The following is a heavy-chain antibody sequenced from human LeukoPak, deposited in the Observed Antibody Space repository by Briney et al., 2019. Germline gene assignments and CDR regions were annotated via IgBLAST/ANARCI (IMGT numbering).Heavy chain of an antibody. D-gene: IGHD2-15*01. Sequence: GASVKVSCKASGYTFTGYYMHWVRQAPGQGLEWMGWINPNSGGTNYAQKFQGRVTMTRDTSISTAYMELSRLRSDDTAVYYCAIRCSGGSCYSSYFDYWGQGTLVTVSS. J-gene: IGHJ4*02. CDR2: INPNSGGT. CDR3: AIRCSGGSCYSSYFDY. V-gene: IGHV1-2*02. CDR1: GYTFTGYY.